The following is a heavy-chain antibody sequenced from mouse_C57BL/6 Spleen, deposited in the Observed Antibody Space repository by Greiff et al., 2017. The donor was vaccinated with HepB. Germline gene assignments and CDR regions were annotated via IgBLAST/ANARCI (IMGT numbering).Heavy chain of an antibody. CDR1: GYAFSSYW. J-gene: IGHJ4*01. CDR3: ARGFYYYGSIYAMDY. V-gene: IGHV1-80*01. CDR2: IYPGDGDT. Sequence: QVQLQQSGAELVKPGASVKISCKASGYAFSSYWMNWVKQRPGKGLEWIGQIYPGDGDTNYNGKFKGKATLTADKSSSTAYMQLSSLTSEDSAVYFCARGFYYYGSIYAMDYWGQGTSVTVSS. D-gene: IGHD1-1*01.